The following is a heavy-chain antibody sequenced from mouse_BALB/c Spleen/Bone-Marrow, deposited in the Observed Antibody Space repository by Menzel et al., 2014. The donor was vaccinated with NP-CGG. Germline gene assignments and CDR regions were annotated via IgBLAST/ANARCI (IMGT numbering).Heavy chain of an antibody. D-gene: IGHD1-1*01. CDR1: GYTYTDYN. Sequence: VHVKQSGPELVKPGASVKISCKASGYTYTDYNMHWVKQSHGKSLEWIGYIYPYNGGTDYNQKFKSKATLTVDNSSSTAYMELRSLTSEDSAVYYCAGDYGSNYWGQGTTLTVSS. CDR3: AGDYGSNY. CDR2: IYPYNGGT. J-gene: IGHJ2*01. V-gene: IGHV1S29*02.